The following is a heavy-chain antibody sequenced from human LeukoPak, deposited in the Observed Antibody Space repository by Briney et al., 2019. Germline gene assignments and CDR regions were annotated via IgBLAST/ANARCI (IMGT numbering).Heavy chain of an antibody. D-gene: IGHD3-10*01. CDR2: IYYSGST. CDR3: AREVYYGSGGSFDP. Sequence: SETLSLTCTVSGGSISSYYWSWIRQPPGKGLEWIGYIYYSGSTNYNPSLKSRVTISVDTSKNQFSLKLSSVTAADTAVYYCAREVYYGSGGSFDPWGQGTLVTVSS. V-gene: IGHV4-59*01. CDR1: GGSISSYY. J-gene: IGHJ5*02.